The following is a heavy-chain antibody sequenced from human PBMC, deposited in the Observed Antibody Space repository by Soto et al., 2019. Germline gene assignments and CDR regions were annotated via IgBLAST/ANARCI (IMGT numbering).Heavy chain of an antibody. CDR2: VSYSGSS. J-gene: IGHJ4*02. V-gene: IGHV4-59*08. CDR3: TSLRYKGAFLY. Sequence: PSETLSLTCTVSDGSITDYHWNWIRRPPGKGLEWIGYVSYSGSSNYNPALKNRVAVSSDTSKNQFFLKLNSVTAADTAVYYCTSLRYKGAFLYGGKEILVNVSS. D-gene: IGHD1-1*01. CDR1: DGSITDYH.